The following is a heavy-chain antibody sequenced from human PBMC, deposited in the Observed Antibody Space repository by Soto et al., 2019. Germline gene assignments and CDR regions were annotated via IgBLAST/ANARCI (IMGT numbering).Heavy chain of an antibody. CDR3: ARDSYPLAYFFDY. CDR1: GYTFINHG. Sequence: QVQLVQSGGEVKKPGASVKVSCKASGYTFINHGISWVRQAPGQGLEWMGWISGHNGKTNYAQKFQGRVTMTTDTSTSTAFMELRSLRSDDTALYCARDSYPLAYFFDYWGQGTLVSVSS. J-gene: IGHJ4*02. V-gene: IGHV1-18*04. CDR2: ISGHNGKT.